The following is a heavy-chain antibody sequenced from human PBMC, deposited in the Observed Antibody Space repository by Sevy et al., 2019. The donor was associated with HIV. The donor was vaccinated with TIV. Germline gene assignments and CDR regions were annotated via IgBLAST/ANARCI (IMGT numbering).Heavy chain of an antibody. CDR1: GYSISSGYW. J-gene: IGHJ4*02. CDR2: IHYTGTT. Sequence: SETLSLTCVVSGYSISSGYWWDWFRRPPGKGLEWIGAIHYTGTTQYTPSLNRRVTVSADTSKNQFSLRLSSMTAADTAVYYCASHDWGREDYWGQGTLDTVSS. CDR3: ASHDWGREDY. D-gene: IGHD7-27*01. V-gene: IGHV4-38-2*01.